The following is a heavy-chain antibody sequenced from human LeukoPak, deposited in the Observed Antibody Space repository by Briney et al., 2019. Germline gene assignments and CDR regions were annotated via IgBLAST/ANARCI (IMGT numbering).Heavy chain of an antibody. CDR3: ARVYSSSSYCYFDL. D-gene: IGHD6-13*01. J-gene: IGHJ2*01. CDR1: GGSINSYF. CDR2: ISYSGST. V-gene: IGHV4-59*01. Sequence: PSETLSLTCTASGGSINSYFWSWIRQSPGKGLEWIAYISYSGSTTYNPSLKTLVTISVDTSKNQFSLRFSYLTTADTDIYHCARVYSSSSYCYFDLWGRGTLLTVSS.